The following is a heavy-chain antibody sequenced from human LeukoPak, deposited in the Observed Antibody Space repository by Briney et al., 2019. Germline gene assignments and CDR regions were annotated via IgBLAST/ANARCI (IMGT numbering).Heavy chain of an antibody. CDR3: ARDVRYCSSTSCRDY. Sequence: ASVKVSCKASGYTFTGYYMHWVRQAPGQGLEWMGWINPNSGGTNYAQKFQGRVTMTRDTSISTAYMELSRLRSDDTAVYYCARDVRYCSSTSCRDYWGQGTLVTVSS. V-gene: IGHV1-2*02. J-gene: IGHJ4*02. CDR1: GYTFTGYY. CDR2: INPNSGGT. D-gene: IGHD2-2*01.